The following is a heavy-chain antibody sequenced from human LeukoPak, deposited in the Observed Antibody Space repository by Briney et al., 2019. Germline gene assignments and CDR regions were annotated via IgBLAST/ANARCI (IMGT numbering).Heavy chain of an antibody. CDR1: GFTFSSYS. V-gene: IGHV3-21*01. J-gene: IGHJ4*02. Sequence: PGGSLRLSCAAYGFTFSSYSMNWVRQAPGKGLEWVSSISSGSSYIYYADSVKGRFTISRDNAKNSLYLQMNSLRVEDTAVYYCARGRIAVAGVLRPFDYWGQGTLVTVSS. CDR2: ISSGSSYI. CDR3: ARGRIAVAGVLRPFDY. D-gene: IGHD6-19*01.